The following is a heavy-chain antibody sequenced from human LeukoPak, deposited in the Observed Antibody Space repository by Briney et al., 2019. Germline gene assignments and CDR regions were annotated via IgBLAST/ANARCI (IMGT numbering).Heavy chain of an antibody. CDR2: IYYSGST. J-gene: IGHJ5*02. CDR3: ARTFISGGSFVDP. V-gene: IGHV4-59*08. D-gene: IGHD1-26*01. Sequence: SETLSLTRTVSGGSISSYYWSWIRQPPGKGLEWIGYIYYSGSTNYNPSLKSRVTISVDTSKNQFSLKLSSVTAADTAVYYCARTFISGGSFVDPWGQGTLVTVSS. CDR1: GGSISSYY.